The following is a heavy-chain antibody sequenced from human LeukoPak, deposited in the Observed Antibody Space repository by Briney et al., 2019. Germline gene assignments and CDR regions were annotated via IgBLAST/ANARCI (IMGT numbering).Heavy chain of an antibody. CDR3: ARGVLTDDY. D-gene: IGHD2-8*01. CDR2: ITTSSDTI. J-gene: IGHJ4*02. V-gene: IGHV3-48*01. Sequence: GGSLRLSCAASGFAFSSYNMHWVRQVPGKGLEWVSYITTSSDTIHYGDSVKGRFTISRDNAKNSLYLQMNSLRAEDTAVYYCARGVLTDDYWGQGTLVTVSS. CDR1: GFAFSSYN.